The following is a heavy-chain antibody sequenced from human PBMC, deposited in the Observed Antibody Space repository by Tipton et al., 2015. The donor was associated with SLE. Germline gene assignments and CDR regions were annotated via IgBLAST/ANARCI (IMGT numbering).Heavy chain of an antibody. CDR2: IYTSGST. D-gene: IGHD1-26*01. Sequence: TLSLTCTVSGGSISSYYWSWIRQPAGKGLEWIGRIYTSGSTNYNPSLKSRVTITVDTSKNQFSLKLSSVTDADTAVYYCARSGALYGGFDDWGQGTLVTVS. CDR3: ARSGALYGGFDD. V-gene: IGHV4-4*07. J-gene: IGHJ4*02. CDR1: GGSISSYY.